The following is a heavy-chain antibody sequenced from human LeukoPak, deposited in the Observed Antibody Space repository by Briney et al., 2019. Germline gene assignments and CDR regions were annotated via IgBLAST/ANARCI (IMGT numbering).Heavy chain of an antibody. Sequence: SETLSLTCAVSGGSISSSNWWSWVRQPPGKGLEWIGGIYHSGSTNYNPSLKSRVTISVDKSKNQFSLKLSSVTAADTAVYYCARAIAAAGYFDYWGQGTLVTVSS. CDR3: ARAIAAAGYFDY. J-gene: IGHJ4*02. V-gene: IGHV4-4*02. CDR2: IYHSGST. D-gene: IGHD6-13*01. CDR1: GGSISSSNW.